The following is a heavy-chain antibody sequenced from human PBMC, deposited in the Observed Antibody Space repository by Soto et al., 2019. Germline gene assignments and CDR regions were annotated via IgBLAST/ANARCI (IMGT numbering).Heavy chain of an antibody. J-gene: IGHJ6*03. Sequence: SETLSLTCTVSGGTIGSSSYYWGWIRQPPGKGLEWIGSIYYSGSTYYNPSLKSRVTISVDTSKNQFSLKLSSVTAADTAVYYCAAYSSSWYRDYYYYYMDVWGKGTTVTVSS. CDR3: AAYSSSWYRDYYYYYMDV. CDR2: IYYSGST. D-gene: IGHD6-13*01. CDR1: GGTIGSSSYY. V-gene: IGHV4-39*01.